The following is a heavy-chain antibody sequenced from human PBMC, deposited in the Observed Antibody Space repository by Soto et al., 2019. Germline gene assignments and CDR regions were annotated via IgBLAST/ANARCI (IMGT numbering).Heavy chain of an antibody. Sequence: SETLSLTCTVSGGSISSGGYYWSWIRQHPGKGLEWIGYIYYSGSTYYNPSLKSRVTISVDTSKNQFSLKLSSVTAADTAVYYCARGGLVYKNAFDIWGQGTMVTVSS. D-gene: IGHD1-20*01. CDR1: GGSISSGGYY. J-gene: IGHJ3*02. CDR2: IYYSGST. V-gene: IGHV4-31*03. CDR3: ARGGLVYKNAFDI.